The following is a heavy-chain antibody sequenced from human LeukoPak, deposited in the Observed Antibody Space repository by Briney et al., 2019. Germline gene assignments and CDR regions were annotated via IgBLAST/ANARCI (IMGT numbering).Heavy chain of an antibody. CDR3: ARGGSDSSGYYFLFDY. CDR1: GYTFTSYT. J-gene: IGHJ4*02. D-gene: IGHD3-22*01. V-gene: IGHV1-2*02. Sequence: ASVKVSCKASGYTFTSYTMHWVRQAPGQGLEWMGWINPNSGGTNYAQKFQGRVTMTRDTSISTAYMELSRLRSDDTAVYYCARGGSDSSGYYFLFDYWGQGTLVTVSS. CDR2: INPNSGGT.